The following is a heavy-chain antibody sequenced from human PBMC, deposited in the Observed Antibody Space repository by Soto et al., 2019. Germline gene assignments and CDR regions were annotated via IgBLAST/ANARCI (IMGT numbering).Heavy chain of an antibody. V-gene: IGHV4-39*01. J-gene: IGHJ5*02. CDR1: GGSISSSSYY. D-gene: IGHD3-10*01. CDR2: IYYSGST. Sequence: QLQLQESGPGLVKPSETLSLTCTVSGGSISSSSYYWGWIRQPPGKGLEWIGSIYYSGSTYYNPSLKSRVTISVDTSNNQFSLKLSSVTAADTAVYYCAIHRIGGFGEFHRRPNWFDPWGQGTLVTVSS. CDR3: AIHRIGGFGEFHRRPNWFDP.